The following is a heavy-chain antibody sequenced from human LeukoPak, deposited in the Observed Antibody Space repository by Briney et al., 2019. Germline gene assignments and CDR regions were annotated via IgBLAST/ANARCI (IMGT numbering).Heavy chain of an antibody. CDR1: GFTFDDYG. V-gene: IGHV3-20*04. CDR2: INWNGGST. J-gene: IGHJ4*02. Sequence: PGGSLRLSCAASGFTFDDYGMSWVRQAPGKGLEWVSGINWNGGSTGYADSVKGRFTISRDNAKNSLYLQMNSLRAEDTALYYCARDFRFDYYHILTGYPAGGDYWGQGTLVTVSS. CDR3: ARDFRFDYYHILTGYPAGGDY. D-gene: IGHD3-9*01.